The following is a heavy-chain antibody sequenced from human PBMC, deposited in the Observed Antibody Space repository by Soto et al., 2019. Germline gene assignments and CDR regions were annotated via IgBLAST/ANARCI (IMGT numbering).Heavy chain of an antibody. CDR2: INHSGII. Sequence: SETLSLTCAVYSGSFSDYYWSWIRQPPGQGLEWIGEINHSGIINYNPSLKSRVTISVDTSKNQFSLKLSSVTAADTAVYYCARSYNCSGGSCYSGIWFAPWGQGTLVTVSS. D-gene: IGHD2-15*01. V-gene: IGHV4-34*01. CDR3: ARSYNCSGGSCYSGIWFAP. CDR1: SGSFSDYY. J-gene: IGHJ5*02.